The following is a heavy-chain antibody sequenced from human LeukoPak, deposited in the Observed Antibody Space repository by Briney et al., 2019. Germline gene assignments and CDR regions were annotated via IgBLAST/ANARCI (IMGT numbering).Heavy chain of an antibody. D-gene: IGHD3-10*01. Sequence: SETLSLTCTVSGGSISSYYWSWIRQPPGKGLEWIGYTYYSGSTNYNPSLKSRVTISVDTSKNQFSLKLSSVTAADTAVYYCARVVYGSGSSNWFDPWGQETLVTVSS. J-gene: IGHJ5*02. CDR2: TYYSGST. CDR3: ARVVYGSGSSNWFDP. V-gene: IGHV4-59*01. CDR1: GGSISSYY.